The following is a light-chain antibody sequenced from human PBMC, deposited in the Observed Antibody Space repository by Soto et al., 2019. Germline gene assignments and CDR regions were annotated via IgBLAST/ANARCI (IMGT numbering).Light chain of an antibody. Sequence: DIRMTQSPSSLSASVGDRVTIACRASQSIDTHLNWYQQHPGKAPNALIYEASNLQSGVPSRFSGSGSGTDFTLTISGLQPDDSATYYCQQTYSPPATYGQGTKVEIK. CDR1: QSIDTH. CDR3: QQTYSPPAT. CDR2: EAS. V-gene: IGKV1-39*01. J-gene: IGKJ1*01.